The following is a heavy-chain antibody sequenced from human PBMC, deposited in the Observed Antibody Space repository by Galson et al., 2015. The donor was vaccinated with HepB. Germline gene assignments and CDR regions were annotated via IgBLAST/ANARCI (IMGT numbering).Heavy chain of an antibody. J-gene: IGHJ4*02. Sequence: SLRLSCAASGFTFSSYAMSWVRQAPGKGLEWVSAISGSGGSTYYADSVKGRFTISRDNSKNTLYLQMNSLRAEDTAVYYCAKDPGVYGSGSYFDYWGQGTLVTVSS. CDR2: ISGSGGST. CDR3: AKDPGVYGSGSYFDY. V-gene: IGHV3-23*01. D-gene: IGHD3-10*01. CDR1: GFTFSSYA.